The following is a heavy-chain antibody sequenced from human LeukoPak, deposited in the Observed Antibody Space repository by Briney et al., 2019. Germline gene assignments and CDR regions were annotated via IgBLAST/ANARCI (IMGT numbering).Heavy chain of an antibody. Sequence: ASVKVSCTASGGTFSSYAISWVRQAPGQGLEWMGGIIPIFGTANYAQKFQGRVTITADESTSTAYMELSSLRSEDTAVYYCARSAIFGAYMDVWGKGTTVTVSS. J-gene: IGHJ6*03. CDR2: IIPIFGTA. D-gene: IGHD3-3*01. CDR3: ARSAIFGAYMDV. CDR1: GGTFSSYA. V-gene: IGHV1-69*01.